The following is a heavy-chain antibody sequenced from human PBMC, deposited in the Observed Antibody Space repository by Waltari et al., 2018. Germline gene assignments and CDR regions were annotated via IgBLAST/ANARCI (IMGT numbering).Heavy chain of an antibody. CDR2: VYSGGRT. CDR1: GYSIRGGHL. V-gene: IGHV4-38-2*02. D-gene: IGHD3-22*01. J-gene: IGHJ4*02. CDR3: AKMTYTSGDH. Sequence: QVQLQESGPGLVKPSETLSLPCTVSGYSIRGGHLWGWIRQPPGKGLEWIGYVYSGGRTDSNPSLKSRVTISVDTSKNQFSLNRSSVTAADTAVYYCAKMTYTSGDHWGQGTLVTVSS.